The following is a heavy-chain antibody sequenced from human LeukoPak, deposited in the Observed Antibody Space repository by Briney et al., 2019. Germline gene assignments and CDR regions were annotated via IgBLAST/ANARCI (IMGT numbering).Heavy chain of an antibody. V-gene: IGHV3-23*01. CDR2: ISGSGGST. J-gene: IGHJ6*02. D-gene: IGHD2-15*01. Sequence: QPGGSLRLSCAASGFTFSSYAMSWVRQAPGKGLEWVSAISGSGGSTYYADSVKGRFTISRDNSKNTLYLQMNSLRAEDTAVYYCARVVGYCSGGSCYSYYYYYGMDVWGQGTTVTVSS. CDR3: ARVVGYCSGGSCYSYYYYYGMDV. CDR1: GFTFSSYA.